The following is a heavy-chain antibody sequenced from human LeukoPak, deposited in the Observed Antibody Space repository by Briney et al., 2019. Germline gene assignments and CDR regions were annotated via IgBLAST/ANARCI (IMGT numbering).Heavy chain of an antibody. J-gene: IGHJ4*01. CDR1: GFTFSSYS. D-gene: IGHD2-21*01. Sequence: GGSLRLSCAASGFTFSSYSMNWVRQAPGEGLEWISYISFSSSTIYYADSVKGRFTLSRDNGKNSLYLQMDSLRAEDTAVYYCARDRPGDSHFDYWGQGTLVTVSS. CDR2: ISFSSSTI. V-gene: IGHV3-48*01. CDR3: ARDRPGDSHFDY.